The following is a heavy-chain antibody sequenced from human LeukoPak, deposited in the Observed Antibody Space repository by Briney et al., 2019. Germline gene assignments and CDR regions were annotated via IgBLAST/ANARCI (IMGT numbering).Heavy chain of an antibody. Sequence: SETLSLTCAVYGGSFSGYYWSWIRQPPGKGLEWIGEINHSGSTNYNPSLKSRVTISVDTSKNQFSLKLSSVTAADTAVHYRARVSFSDYVPWGQGTLVTVSS. V-gene: IGHV4-34*01. D-gene: IGHD4-17*01. J-gene: IGHJ5*02. CDR3: ARVSFSDYVP. CDR2: INHSGST. CDR1: GGSFSGYY.